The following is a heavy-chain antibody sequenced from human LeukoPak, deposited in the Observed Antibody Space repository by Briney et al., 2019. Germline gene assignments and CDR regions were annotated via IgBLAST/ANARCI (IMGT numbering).Heavy chain of an antibody. CDR2: IYYSGST. D-gene: IGHD6-13*01. Sequence: SETLSLTCSVSGGSISSHYWSWIWQPPGKGLEWIGYIYYSGSTNYNPSLKSRVTISVDTSKNQFSLKLRSVTAADTALYYCARVYNSNWTPHWFDPWGQGTLVTVSS. J-gene: IGHJ5*02. V-gene: IGHV4-59*11. CDR3: ARVYNSNWTPHWFDP. CDR1: GGSISSHY.